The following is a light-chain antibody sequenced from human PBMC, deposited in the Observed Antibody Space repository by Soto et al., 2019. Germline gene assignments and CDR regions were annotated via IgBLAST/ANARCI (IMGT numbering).Light chain of an antibody. CDR1: QSISSW. CDR3: QQYNSFT. J-gene: IGKJ3*01. CDR2: KAS. V-gene: IGKV1-5*03. Sequence: DIQMTQSPSTLSASVGDRVTITCRASQSISSWLAWYQQKPGKAPKLLIYKASSLESGVPSRFRGRGSGTEFTLTISSLQPDDFATYYCQQYNSFTFGPGTKVDIK.